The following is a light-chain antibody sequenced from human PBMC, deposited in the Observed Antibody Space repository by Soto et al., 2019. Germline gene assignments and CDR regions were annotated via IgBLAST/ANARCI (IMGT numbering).Light chain of an antibody. CDR2: TNN. CDR3: SSYAGSNNHVV. J-gene: IGLJ2*01. Sequence: QSVLTQPPSVSGAPGQRVTISCTGSSSNIGAGYDVHWYQRLPGTAPKLLIYTNNNRPSGVPDRFSGSKSGTSASLAITGLQAEDEADYYCSSYAGSNNHVVFGGGTKLTVL. V-gene: IGLV1-40*01. CDR1: SSNIGAGYD.